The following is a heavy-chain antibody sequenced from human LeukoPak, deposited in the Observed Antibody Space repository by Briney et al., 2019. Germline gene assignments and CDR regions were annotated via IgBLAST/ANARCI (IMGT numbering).Heavy chain of an antibody. CDR3: AVLYGVPAAIGAFDI. CDR2: IIPIFGTA. Sequence: ASVKVSCKASGGTFSSYAISWVRQAPGQGLEWMGGIIPIFGTANYAQKFQGRVTITTDESTSTAYMELSSLRSEDTAVYYCAVLYGVPAAIGAFDIWGQGTMVTVSS. D-gene: IGHD2-2*02. J-gene: IGHJ3*02. V-gene: IGHV1-69*05. CDR1: GGTFSSYA.